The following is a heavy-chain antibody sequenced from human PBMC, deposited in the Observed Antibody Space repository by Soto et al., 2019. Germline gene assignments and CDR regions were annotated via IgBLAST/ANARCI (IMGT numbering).Heavy chain of an antibody. CDR3: ARGWFGNSLDL. J-gene: IGHJ5*02. CDR1: GFTFSNYW. CDR2: IKTDGTST. Sequence: EVQLVESGGGLVQPGGSLRLSCSASGFTFSNYWMDWVRQAPGKGLVWVSHIKTDGTSTSYADSVKGRVTISSDNAENTLYLQMNSMRVEDTAIYYCARGWFGNSLDLWGRGTLVTVSS. V-gene: IGHV3-74*01. D-gene: IGHD3-16*01.